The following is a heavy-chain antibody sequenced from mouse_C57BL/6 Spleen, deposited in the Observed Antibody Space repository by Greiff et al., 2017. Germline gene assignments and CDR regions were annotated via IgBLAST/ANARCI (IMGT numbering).Heavy chain of an antibody. Sequence: EVQVVESEGGLVQPGSSMKLSCTASGFTFSDYYMAWVRQVPEKGLEWVANINYDGSSTYYLDSLKSRFIISRDNAKNILYLQMSSLKSEDTATYYCARVAYYGNSYFDYWGQGTTLTVSS. CDR1: GFTFSDYY. CDR3: ARVAYYGNSYFDY. D-gene: IGHD2-10*01. CDR2: INYDGSST. V-gene: IGHV5-16*01. J-gene: IGHJ2*01.